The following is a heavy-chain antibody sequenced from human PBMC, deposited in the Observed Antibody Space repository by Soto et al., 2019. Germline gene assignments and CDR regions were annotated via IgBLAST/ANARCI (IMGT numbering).Heavy chain of an antibody. CDR3: AKDLRITFGGATY. CDR1: GFTFSSYA. J-gene: IGHJ4*02. V-gene: IGHV3-23*01. D-gene: IGHD3-16*01. CDR2: ISGSGGST. Sequence: PGGSLRLSCAASGFTFSSYAMIWVRQAPGKGLEWVSAISGSGGSTYYADSVKGRFTISRGNSKNTLYLQMNSLRAEDTAVYYCAKDLRITFGGATYWGQGTLVTVSS.